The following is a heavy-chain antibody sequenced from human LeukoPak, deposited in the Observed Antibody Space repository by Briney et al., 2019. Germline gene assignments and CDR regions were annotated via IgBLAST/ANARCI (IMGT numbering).Heavy chain of an antibody. V-gene: IGHV1-69*05. Sequence: ASVKVSCKASGGTFSSYAISWVRQAPGQGLEWMGGIIPIFGTANYAQKFQGRVTITTDESTSTAYMELSSLRSEDTAVYYCARGTGYYDSSGINRNWFDPWGQGTLVTVSS. CDR3: ARGTGYYDSSGINRNWFDP. CDR2: IIPIFGTA. CDR1: GGTFSSYA. J-gene: IGHJ5*02. D-gene: IGHD3-22*01.